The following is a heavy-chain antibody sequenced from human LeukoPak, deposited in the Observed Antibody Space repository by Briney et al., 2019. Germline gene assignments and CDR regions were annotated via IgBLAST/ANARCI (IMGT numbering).Heavy chain of an antibody. CDR2: ISAYNGNT. J-gene: IGHJ4*02. D-gene: IGHD3-22*01. V-gene: IGHV1-18*01. CDR3: ARAYYYDSSGYYGY. Sequence: GASVKVSCKASGYTFTSYGISWVRQAPGQGLEWMGWISAYNGNTNYAQKFQGRVTMTRDTSISTAYMELSRLRSDDTAVYYCARAYYYDSSGYYGYWGQGTLVTVSS. CDR1: GYTFTSYG.